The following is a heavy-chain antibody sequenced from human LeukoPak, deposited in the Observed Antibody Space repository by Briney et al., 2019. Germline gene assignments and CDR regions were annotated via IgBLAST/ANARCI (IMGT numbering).Heavy chain of an antibody. D-gene: IGHD3-10*01. Sequence: GGSLRLSCSASAFTFSRYWMTWVRQAPAKGLEWVAFMSYDGTKEYYADSVKGRFTISRDNSMNTLYLQINSPGPEDTAVYYCAKDRYGSGNNYLDAWGQGTLVTVSS. CDR2: MSYDGTKE. CDR3: AKDRYGSGNNYLDA. J-gene: IGHJ4*02. V-gene: IGHV3-30*18. CDR1: AFTFSRYW.